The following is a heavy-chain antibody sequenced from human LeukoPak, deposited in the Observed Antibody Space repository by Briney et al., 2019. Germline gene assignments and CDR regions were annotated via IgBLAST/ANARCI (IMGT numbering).Heavy chain of an antibody. CDR2: ISYDGSNK. CDR3: ARDRTRYSSSSGFDY. Sequence: HPGRSLRLSCAASGFTFSSYAMHWVRQAPGKGLEWVAVISYDGSNKYYADSVKGRFTISRDNSKNTLYLQMNSLRAEDTAVYYCARDRTRYSSSSGFDYWGQGTLVTVSS. J-gene: IGHJ4*02. D-gene: IGHD6-6*01. CDR1: GFTFSSYA. V-gene: IGHV3-30*04.